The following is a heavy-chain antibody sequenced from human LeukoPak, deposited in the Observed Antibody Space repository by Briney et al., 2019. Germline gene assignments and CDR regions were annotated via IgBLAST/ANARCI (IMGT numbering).Heavy chain of an antibody. CDR2: IYYSGST. J-gene: IGHJ4*02. Sequence: TSETLSLTCTVSGGSISSYYWSWIRQPPGKGLEWIGYIYYSGSTNYNPSLKSRVTISVDKSKNQFSLKLSSVTAADTAVYYCARGAYCGGDCYFFFVYWGQGTLVTVSS. CDR3: ARGAYCGGDCYFFFVY. D-gene: IGHD2-21*02. V-gene: IGHV4-59*12. CDR1: GGSISSYY.